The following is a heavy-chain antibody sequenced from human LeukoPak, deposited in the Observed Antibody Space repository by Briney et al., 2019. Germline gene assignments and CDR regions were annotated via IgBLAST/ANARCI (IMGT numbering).Heavy chain of an antibody. CDR3: TTTPYYYDSSGYYQSRDFDC. V-gene: IGHV3-49*03. Sequence: GGSLRLSCIASGFTFGDYVMSWFRQAPGKGLEWVGFIRSKAYGGTTEYAASVKDRFTISRDDSKSIAYLQMNSLKTEDTAVYYCTTTPYYYDSSGYYQSRDFDCWGQGTLVTVSS. D-gene: IGHD3-22*01. CDR2: IRSKAYGGTT. CDR1: GFTFGDYV. J-gene: IGHJ4*02.